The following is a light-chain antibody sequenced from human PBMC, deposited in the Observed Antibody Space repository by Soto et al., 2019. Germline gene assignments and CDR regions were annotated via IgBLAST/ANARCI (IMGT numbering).Light chain of an antibody. V-gene: IGLV4-69*01. CDR1: SGHNTYA. CDR2: VNSDGSH. CDR3: QTWGTDVV. J-gene: IGLJ2*01. Sequence: QAVVTQSPSASASLGASVKLTCTLISGHNTYAVAWHQQQPEKSPRYLMKVNSDGSHIKGDGTPDRFSGSSSGAERYLTISRLQSEDEADYYCQTWGTDVVFGGGTKLTVL.